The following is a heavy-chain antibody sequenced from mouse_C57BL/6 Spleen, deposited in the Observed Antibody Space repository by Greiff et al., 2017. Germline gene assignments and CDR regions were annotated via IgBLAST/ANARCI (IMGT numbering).Heavy chain of an antibody. CDR1: GFSLTSYG. J-gene: IGHJ1*03. D-gene: IGHD1-1*01. CDR3: ARQRHYGSSYGYFDV. V-gene: IGHV2-6-1*01. Sequence: VKLMESGPGLVAPSQSLSITCTVSGFSLTSYGVHWVRQPPGKGLEWLVVIWSDGSTTYNSALKSRLSISKDNSKSQVFLKMNSLQTDDTAMYYCARQRHYGSSYGYFDVWGTGTTVTVSS. CDR2: IWSDGST.